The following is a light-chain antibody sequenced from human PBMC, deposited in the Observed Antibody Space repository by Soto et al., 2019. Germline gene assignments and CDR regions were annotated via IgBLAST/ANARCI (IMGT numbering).Light chain of an antibody. Sequence: QSVLTQPRSVSGSPGQSVTISCTGTISDVAGYNYVSWYQHHPGKAPKLLISDDTKRPSWVPDRFSGSKSGSTASLTISELQAEDEADYYCSSYAGSNNLVFGGGTKLTVL. J-gene: IGLJ2*01. CDR2: DDT. CDR3: SSYAGSNNLV. CDR1: ISDVAGYNY. V-gene: IGLV2-11*01.